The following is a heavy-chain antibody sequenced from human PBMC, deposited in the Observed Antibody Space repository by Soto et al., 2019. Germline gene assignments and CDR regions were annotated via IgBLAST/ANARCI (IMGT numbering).Heavy chain of an antibody. Sequence: NPSETLSLTCTVSGGSTSSYYWSWIRQPPGKGLEWIGYIYYSGSTNYNPSLKSRVTISVDTPKNQFSLKLSSVTAAGTAVYYCARGGSYYDFWSGYYTGHYYYYGMDVWGQGTTVTVSS. J-gene: IGHJ6*02. D-gene: IGHD3-3*01. CDR2: IYYSGST. V-gene: IGHV4-59*01. CDR1: GGSTSSYY. CDR3: ARGGSYYDFWSGYYTGHYYYYGMDV.